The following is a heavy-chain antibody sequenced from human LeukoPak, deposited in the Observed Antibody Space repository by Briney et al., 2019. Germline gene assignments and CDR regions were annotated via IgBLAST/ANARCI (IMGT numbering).Heavy chain of an antibody. D-gene: IGHD6-19*01. CDR2: INPSGGTT. J-gene: IGHJ4*02. CDR1: GYTFTTYH. Sequence: ASVKVSSKASGYTFTTYHMHWLRQAPGQGLEWMGTINPSGGTTTYAQKFQDRVTMTRDTSTTTVYMELSSLRSDDTAVYYCAKCRVASSGSADYWGQGTLVTVSS. V-gene: IGHV1-46*01. CDR3: AKCRVASSGSADY.